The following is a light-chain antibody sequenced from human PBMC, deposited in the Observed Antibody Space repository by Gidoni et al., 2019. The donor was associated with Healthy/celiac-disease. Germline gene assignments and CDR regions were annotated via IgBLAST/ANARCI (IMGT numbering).Light chain of an antibody. V-gene: IGLV2-14*01. J-gene: IGLJ3*02. CDR1: SSDVGGYNY. CDR2: EVS. CDR3: SSYTSSSTLEGV. Sequence: QSALTQPASVSGSPGQSITISCTGTSSDVGGYNYVSWYQQHPGKAPKLMIYEVSNRPSGVSNRFSGSKSGNPASLTISGLQAEDDADYYCSSYTSSSTLEGVFGGGTKLTVL.